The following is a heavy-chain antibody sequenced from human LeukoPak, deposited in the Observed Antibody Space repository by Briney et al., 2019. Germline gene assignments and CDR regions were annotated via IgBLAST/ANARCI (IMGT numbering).Heavy chain of an antibody. Sequence: GASVKVSCKASGYIFTGYYMHWVRQAPGQGLEWMGRINPNSGGTNYAQKFQGRVTMTRDTSISTAYMELSRLRSDDTAVYYCARLSHGGKSRNAFDIWGQGTMVTVSS. CDR2: INPNSGGT. V-gene: IGHV1-2*06. CDR1: GYIFTGYY. D-gene: IGHD4-23*01. CDR3: ARLSHGGKSRNAFDI. J-gene: IGHJ3*02.